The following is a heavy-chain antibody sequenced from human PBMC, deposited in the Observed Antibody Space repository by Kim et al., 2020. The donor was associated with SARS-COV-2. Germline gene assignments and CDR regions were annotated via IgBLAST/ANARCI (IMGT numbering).Heavy chain of an antibody. J-gene: IGHJ4*02. Sequence: SETLSLTCTVSGGSISSYYWSWIRQPPGKGLEWIGYIYYSGSTNYNPSLKSRVTISVDTSKNQFSLKLSSVTAADTAVYYCATHDYGDYLPFDYWGQGTL. CDR2: IYYSGST. CDR1: GGSISSYY. V-gene: IGHV4-59*01. D-gene: IGHD4-17*01. CDR3: ATHDYGDYLPFDY.